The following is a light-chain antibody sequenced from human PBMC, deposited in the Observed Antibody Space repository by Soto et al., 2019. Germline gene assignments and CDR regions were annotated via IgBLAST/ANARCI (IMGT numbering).Light chain of an antibody. V-gene: IGLV2-14*01. CDR1: SSDVGGYNY. CDR2: GVS. Sequence: QSALTQPASVSGPPGPSITISCTGTSSDVGGYNYVSWYQQYPDKTPKLMIYGVSNRPSGVSNRFSASKSGNTASLTISGLQAEDEADYYCSSYTTSSTVLFGGGTKVTVL. J-gene: IGLJ2*01. CDR3: SSYTTSSTVL.